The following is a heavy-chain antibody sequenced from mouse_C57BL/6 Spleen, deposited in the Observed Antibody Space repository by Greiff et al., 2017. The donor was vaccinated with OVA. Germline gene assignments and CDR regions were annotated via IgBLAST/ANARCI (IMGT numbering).Heavy chain of an antibody. CDR1: GYTFTSYW. D-gene: IGHD3-3*01. CDR2: INPSNGGT. V-gene: IGHV1-53*01. Sequence: QVQLQQPGTELVKPGASVKLSCKASGYTFTSYWMHWVTQRPGQGLEWIGNINPSNGGTNYNEKFKSKATLTVDKSSSTAYMQRSSLTSEDSAVYYCARVKGYDAMDYWGQGTSVTVSS. J-gene: IGHJ4*01. CDR3: ARVKGYDAMDY.